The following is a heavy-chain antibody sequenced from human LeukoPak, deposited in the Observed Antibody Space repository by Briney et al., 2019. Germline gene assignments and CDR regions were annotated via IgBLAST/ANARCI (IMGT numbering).Heavy chain of an antibody. V-gene: IGHV3-30*02. Sequence: GGSLRFSCAASGFTFSSYGFHWVRQAPGKGLEWVAFIRYDGSYKYYADSVKGRFTISRDNSKNTLYLRMNSLRAEDTAVYYCAKAVVPVISQHYFDYWGQGTLVTVSS. CDR1: GFTFSSYG. CDR2: IRYDGSYK. J-gene: IGHJ4*02. D-gene: IGHD3-22*01. CDR3: AKAVVPVISQHYFDY.